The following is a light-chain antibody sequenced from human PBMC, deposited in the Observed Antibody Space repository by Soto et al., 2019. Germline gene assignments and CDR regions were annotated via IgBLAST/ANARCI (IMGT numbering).Light chain of an antibody. CDR1: QSINGR. J-gene: IGKJ2*01. Sequence: DIQMTQSPSTLSASIGDRVTITCRASQSINGRLAWYQQKPGRPPKLLIYDVSFLESGVPSRFSGSGSGTDFNLPISSLRPDDFATFYCQQYKVYPYTFGQGTRLDIQ. V-gene: IGKV1-5*01. CDR3: QQYKVYPYT. CDR2: DVS.